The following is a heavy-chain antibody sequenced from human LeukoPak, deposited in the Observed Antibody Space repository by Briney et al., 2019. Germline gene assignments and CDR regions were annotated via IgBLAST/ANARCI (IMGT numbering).Heavy chain of an antibody. V-gene: IGHV3-23*01. CDR3: AKDQRFALSNYDY. J-gene: IGHJ4*02. CDR2: ISGSGGST. D-gene: IGHD2/OR15-2a*01. Sequence: TGGSLRLSCAASGFTFSSYGMSWVRQAPGKGLEWVSGISGSGGSTYYADSVKGRFTISRDNSNNTLYLQMTSLRAEDTAVYYCAKDQRFALSNYDYWGQGTLVTVSS. CDR1: GFTFSSYG.